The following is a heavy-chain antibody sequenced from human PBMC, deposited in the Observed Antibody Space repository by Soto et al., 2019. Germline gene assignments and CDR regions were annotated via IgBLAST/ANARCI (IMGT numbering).Heavy chain of an antibody. V-gene: IGHV1-24*01. Sequence: ASVKVSCKVSGYTLTELSMHWVRQAPGKGLEWMGGFDPEDGETIYAQKSQGRVTMTRNTSINTAYMELRSLRSQDTAVYYCARGSPGPVDHWGQGTQVTVSS. J-gene: IGHJ4*02. CDR1: GYTLTELS. CDR3: ARGSPGPVDH. D-gene: IGHD3-10*01. CDR2: FDPEDGET.